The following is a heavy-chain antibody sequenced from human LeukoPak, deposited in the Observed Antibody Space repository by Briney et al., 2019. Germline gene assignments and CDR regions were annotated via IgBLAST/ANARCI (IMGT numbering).Heavy chain of an antibody. V-gene: IGHV3-53*01. CDR2: IYGGGRT. CDR1: GFTVSTSY. Sequence: GGSLRLSCAASGFTVSTSYMSWVRQTPGKGLEWVSFIYGGGRTYYADSVKGRFTISRDNSKNTLYLQMNSLRAEDTALYYCARRERMPDNCAFAFFPSWGLGTLFTVSS. D-gene: IGHD1-1*01. J-gene: IGHJ5*02. CDR3: ARRERMPDNCAFAFFPS.